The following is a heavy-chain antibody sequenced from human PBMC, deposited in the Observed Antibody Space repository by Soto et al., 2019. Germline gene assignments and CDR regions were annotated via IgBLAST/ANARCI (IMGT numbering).Heavy chain of an antibody. Sequence: LXLSCASSGFTFSRYAMSWVLQAPVKGLEWVSAISGSGGSTYYADSVKGRFTISRDNSKNTLYLQMNSLRAEDTAVYYCAKDPIAEDYYYYGMDVWGQGTTVTVSS. CDR2: ISGSGGST. J-gene: IGHJ6*02. D-gene: IGHD6-13*01. CDR3: AKDPIAEDYYYYGMDV. CDR1: GFTFSRYA. V-gene: IGHV3-23*01.